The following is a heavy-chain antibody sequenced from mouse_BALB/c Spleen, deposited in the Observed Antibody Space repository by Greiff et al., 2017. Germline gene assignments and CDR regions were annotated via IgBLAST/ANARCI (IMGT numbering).Heavy chain of an antibody. CDR2: ISSGGGST. CDR3: ARHDPLYDDYDVVYYYAMDY. CDR1: GFAFSSYD. J-gene: IGHJ4*01. Sequence: EVHLVESGGGLVKPGGSLKLSCAASGFAFSSYDMSWVRQTPEKRLEWVAYISSGGGSTYYPDTVKGRFTIPRDNAKNTLYLQMSSLKSEDTAMYYCARHDPLYDDYDVVYYYAMDYWGQGTSVTVSS. V-gene: IGHV5-12-1*01. D-gene: IGHD2-4*01.